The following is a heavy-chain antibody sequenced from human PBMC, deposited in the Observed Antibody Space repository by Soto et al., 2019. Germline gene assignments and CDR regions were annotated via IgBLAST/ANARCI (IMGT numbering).Heavy chain of an antibody. D-gene: IGHD3-16*01. V-gene: IGHV3-64*01. J-gene: IGHJ6*02. CDR2: ISSNGGST. CDR3: ARNIGERWGDLNYYYGMDV. Sequence: GGSLRLSCAASGFTFSSYAMHWVRQAPGKGLEYVSAISSNGGSTYYANSVKGRFTISRDNSKNTLYLQMGSLRAEDMAVYYCARNIGERWGDLNYYYGMDVWGQGTTVTVSS. CDR1: GFTFSSYA.